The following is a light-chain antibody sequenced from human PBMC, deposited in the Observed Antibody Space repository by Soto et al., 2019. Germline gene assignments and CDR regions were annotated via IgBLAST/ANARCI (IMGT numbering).Light chain of an antibody. Sequence: DIQMTQCPSSLSASVGDRVTITCRASQSTSKYLNSYHHKPGKAPKLLLFAASNLQSGVPSRFSGSGSGTAFTLTIISLQPEDFATYYCQQSYFTPRTFGGGTKVDIK. CDR1: QSTSKY. CDR3: QQSYFTPRT. J-gene: IGKJ4*02. CDR2: AAS. V-gene: IGKV1-39*01.